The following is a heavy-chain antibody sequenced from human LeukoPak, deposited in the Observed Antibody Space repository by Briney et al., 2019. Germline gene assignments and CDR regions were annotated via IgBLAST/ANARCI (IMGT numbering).Heavy chain of an antibody. Sequence: ASVKVSCKASGYTFTGYYMHWVRQAPGQGLEWMGWINPNSGGTNYAQKFQGWVTTTRDTSISTAYMELSRLRSDDTAVYYCARAGNYYDSSGYPYYYGMDVWGQGTTVTVSS. J-gene: IGHJ6*02. V-gene: IGHV1-2*04. CDR1: GYTFTGYY. CDR2: INPNSGGT. CDR3: ARAGNYYDSSGYPYYYGMDV. D-gene: IGHD3-22*01.